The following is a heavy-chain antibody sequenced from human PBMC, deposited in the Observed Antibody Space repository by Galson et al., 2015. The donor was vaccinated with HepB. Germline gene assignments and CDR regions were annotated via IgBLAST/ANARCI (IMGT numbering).Heavy chain of an antibody. J-gene: IGHJ6*02. CDR3: ARDPRCSSTSCHPVRAQNDPVYYYYYYGMDV. CDR1: GGTFSSYA. D-gene: IGHD2-2*01. Sequence: SVKVSCKASGGTFSSYAISWVRQAPGQGLEWMGGIIPIFGTANYAQKFQGRVTITADESTSTAYMELSSLRSEDTAVYYCARDPRCSSTSCHPVRAQNDPVYYYYYYGMDVWGQGATVTVSS. CDR2: IIPIFGTA. V-gene: IGHV1-69*13.